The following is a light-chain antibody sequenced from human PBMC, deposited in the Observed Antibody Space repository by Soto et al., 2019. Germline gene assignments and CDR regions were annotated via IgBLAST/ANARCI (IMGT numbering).Light chain of an antibody. J-gene: IGKJ1*01. CDR1: QSVSSSY. CDR3: QQYGSSPRT. V-gene: IGKV3-20*01. Sequence: EIVLTQSPGTLSLSPGERATLSCRASQSVSSSYLAWYQQKPGQAPRLLIYGASSRATGIPDRFSGSGSGTDFNLTISRLEAEDCAVYYGQQYGSSPRTFGQGTKVEIK. CDR2: GAS.